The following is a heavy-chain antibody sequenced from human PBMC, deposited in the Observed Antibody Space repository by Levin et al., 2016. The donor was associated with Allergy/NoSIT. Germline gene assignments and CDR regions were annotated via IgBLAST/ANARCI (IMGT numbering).Heavy chain of an antibody. J-gene: IGHJ4*02. D-gene: IGHD5-12*01. CDR2: INHSGST. Sequence: WIRQPPGKGLEWIGEINHSGSTNYNPSLKSRVTISVDTSKNQFSLKLSSVTAADTAVYYCARVKGGYDSKIDYWGQGTLVTVSS. CDR3: ARVKGGYDSKIDY. V-gene: IGHV4-34*01.